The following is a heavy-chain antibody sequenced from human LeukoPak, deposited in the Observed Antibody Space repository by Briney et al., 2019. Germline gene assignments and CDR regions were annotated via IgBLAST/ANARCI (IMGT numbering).Heavy chain of an antibody. J-gene: IGHJ4*02. V-gene: IGHV3-9*01. CDR2: ISWNSGSI. CDR1: GFTFDDYA. CDR3: AQDLAWGAFDH. Sequence: GGSLRLSCAASGFTFDDYAMHWVRQAPGKGLEWVSGISWNSGSIDYADSVKGRFTISRDNAKNSLYLQMNSLRVEDTAVYYCAQDLAWGAFDHWGQGTLVTVSS. D-gene: IGHD7-27*01.